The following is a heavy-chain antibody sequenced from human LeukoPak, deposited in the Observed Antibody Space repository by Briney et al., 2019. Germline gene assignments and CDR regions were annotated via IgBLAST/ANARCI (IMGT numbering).Heavy chain of an antibody. Sequence: SETLSLTCTVSGGSNSSYYWSWIRQPPGKGLEWSGYIYYSGSTNYSPSLKSRVTISVDTSKNQFSLKLSSVPAADTAVYYCAREGKITMVRGVIRYYYMDVWGKGTTVTISS. CDR1: GGSNSSYY. V-gene: IGHV4-59*12. J-gene: IGHJ6*03. CDR2: IYYSGST. D-gene: IGHD3-10*01. CDR3: AREGKITMVRGVIRYYYMDV.